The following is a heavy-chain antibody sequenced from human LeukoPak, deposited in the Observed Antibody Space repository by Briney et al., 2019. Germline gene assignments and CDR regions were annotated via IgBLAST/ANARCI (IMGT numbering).Heavy chain of an antibody. D-gene: IGHD2-8*01. CDR2: IYPGDSDT. V-gene: IGHV5-51*01. CDR3: ARMSKDYCSNGVCSTGLDY. Sequence: GESLKISCKGSGYSFTSYWIGWVRQMPGKGLEWMGIIYPGDSDTRYSPSFQGQVTISADKSISTAYLQWSSLKASDTAIYYCARMSKDYCSNGVCSTGLDYWGQGTLVTVSS. CDR1: GYSFTSYW. J-gene: IGHJ4*02.